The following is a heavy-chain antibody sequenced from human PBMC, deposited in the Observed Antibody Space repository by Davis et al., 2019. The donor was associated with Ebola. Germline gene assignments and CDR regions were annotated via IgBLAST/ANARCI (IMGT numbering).Heavy chain of an antibody. J-gene: IGHJ6*02. CDR3: ARGSTRGYYGSGSMYYYYGMDV. CDR1: GGSISSGDYY. V-gene: IGHV4-30-4*01. Sequence: PSETLSLTCTVSGGSISSGDYYWSWIRQPPGKGLEWIGYIYYSGSTYYNPSLKSRVTISADTSKNQFSLKLSSVTAADTAVYYCARGSTRGYYGSGSMYYYYGMDVWGQGTTVTVSS. CDR2: IYYSGST. D-gene: IGHD3-10*01.